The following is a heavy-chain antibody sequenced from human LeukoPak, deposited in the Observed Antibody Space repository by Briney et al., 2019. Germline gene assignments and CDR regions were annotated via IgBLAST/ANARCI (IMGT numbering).Heavy chain of an antibody. CDR3: ARERELSGAYYMDA. CDR2: ISTDGKNT. CDR1: GFTFSTYW. Sequence: QPGGSMRLPCAASGFTFSTYWMHWVRQAPGKGLVWVSRISTDGKNTIYADSVKGRFTISRDNANNMLFLQMNSLRGDDTAVFYCARERELSGAYYMDAWGKGTTVTVSS. D-gene: IGHD1-26*01. V-gene: IGHV3-74*01. J-gene: IGHJ6*03.